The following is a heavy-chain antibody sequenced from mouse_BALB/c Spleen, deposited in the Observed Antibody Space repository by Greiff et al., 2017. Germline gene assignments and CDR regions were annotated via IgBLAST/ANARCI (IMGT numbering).Heavy chain of an antibody. CDR1: GFTFSSYA. CDR3: AREDYGSSYYFDY. J-gene: IGHJ2*01. CDR2: ISSGGST. V-gene: IGHV5-6-5*01. D-gene: IGHD1-1*01. Sequence: EVKVVESGGGLVKPGGSLKLSCAASGFTFSSYAMSWVRQTPEKRLEWVASISSGGSTYYPDSVKGRFTISRDNARNILYLQMSSLRSEDTAMYYCAREDYGSSYYFDYWGQGTTLTVSS.